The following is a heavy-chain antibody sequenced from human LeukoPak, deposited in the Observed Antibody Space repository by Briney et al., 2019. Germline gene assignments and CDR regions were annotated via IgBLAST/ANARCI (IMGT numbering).Heavy chain of an antibody. CDR1: GGSISSGDYY. V-gene: IGHV4-30-4*08. J-gene: IGHJ4*02. Sequence: SETLSLTCTVSGGSISSGDYYWSWIRQPPGKGLEWIGYIYYSGSTYYNPSLKSRVTISVDTSKNQFSLKLSSVTAADTAVYYCARDGMVRGVYFDYWGQGTLVTVSS. CDR3: ARDGMVRGVYFDY. CDR2: IYYSGST. D-gene: IGHD3-10*01.